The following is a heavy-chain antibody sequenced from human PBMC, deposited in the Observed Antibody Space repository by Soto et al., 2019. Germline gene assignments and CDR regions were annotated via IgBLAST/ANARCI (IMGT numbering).Heavy chain of an antibody. CDR3: ARTDSSGYCDY. CDR2: ISSSGSTI. CDR1: GFTFSSYE. V-gene: IGHV3-48*03. J-gene: IGHJ4*02. D-gene: IGHD3-22*01. Sequence: EVQLVESGGGLVQPGGSLRLTCAASGFTFSSYEMNWVRQAPGKGLEWVSYISSSGSTIYYADSVKGRFTISRDNAKNSLYLQMNSLRAEDTAVYYCARTDSSGYCDYWGQGTLVTVSS.